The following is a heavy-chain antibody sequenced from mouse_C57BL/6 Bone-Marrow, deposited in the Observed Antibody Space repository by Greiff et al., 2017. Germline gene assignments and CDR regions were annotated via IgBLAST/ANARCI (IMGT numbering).Heavy chain of an antibody. CDR1: GYAFSSSW. CDR2: IYPGDGDT. V-gene: IGHV1-82*01. CDR3: ARCRNYAMDY. D-gene: IGHD6-1*01. J-gene: IGHJ4*01. Sequence: VKLVESGPELVKPGASVKISCKASGYAFSSSWMNWVKQRPGKGLEWIGRIYPGDGDTNYNGKFKGKATLTADKSSSTAYMQLSSLTSEDSAVYFCARCRNYAMDYWGQGTSVTVSS.